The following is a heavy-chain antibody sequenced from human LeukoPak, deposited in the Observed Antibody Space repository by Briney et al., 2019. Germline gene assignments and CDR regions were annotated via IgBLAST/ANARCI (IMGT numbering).Heavy chain of an antibody. Sequence: GGSLRLSCAASGFTFSSYSMHWVRQAPGKGLEWVSFISSSSSTIYYADSVKGRFTISRDNDKNSLYLQMNSMRAEDTAVYYCARNYYDILTGVRNWGQGTLVTVSS. D-gene: IGHD3-9*01. V-gene: IGHV3-48*04. J-gene: IGHJ4*02. CDR3: ARNYYDILTGVRN. CDR2: ISSSSSTI. CDR1: GFTFSSYS.